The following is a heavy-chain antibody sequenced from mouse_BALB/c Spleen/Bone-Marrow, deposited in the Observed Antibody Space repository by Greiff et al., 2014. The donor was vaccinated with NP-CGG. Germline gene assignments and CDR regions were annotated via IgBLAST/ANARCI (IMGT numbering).Heavy chain of an antibody. V-gene: IGHV1-61*01. CDR3: ARGEITAFAY. CDR1: GYSFTIYW. Sequence: QVQLQQSGAELVRPGASVKLSCKASGYSFTIYWLTWVQHRPGQGLEWIGMIHPSDIETRLNQKFKDKATLTVDKSSNTAYMQLSSPTSEDSAVYYCARGEITAFAYWGQGTLVTVSA. J-gene: IGHJ3*01. CDR2: IHPSDIET. D-gene: IGHD2-4*01.